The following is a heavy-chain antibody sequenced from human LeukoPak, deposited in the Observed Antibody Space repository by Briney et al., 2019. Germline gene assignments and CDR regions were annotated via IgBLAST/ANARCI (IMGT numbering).Heavy chain of an antibody. CDR2: IKSKTDGGTT. J-gene: IGHJ3*02. Sequence: PGGSLRLSCAASGFTFSNAWMSWVRQAPGKGLEWVGRIKSKTDGGTTDYAAPVKGRFTISRDDSKNTLYLQMNSLRAEDTAVYYCARRYVYGTLHAFDIWGQGTMVTVSS. CDR3: ARRYVYGTLHAFDI. D-gene: IGHD2/OR15-2a*01. V-gene: IGHV3-15*01. CDR1: GFTFSNAW.